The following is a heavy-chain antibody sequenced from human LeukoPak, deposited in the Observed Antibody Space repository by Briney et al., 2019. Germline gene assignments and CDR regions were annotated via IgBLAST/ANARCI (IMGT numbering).Heavy chain of an antibody. J-gene: IGHJ4*02. V-gene: IGHV4-34*01. D-gene: IGHD6-13*01. CDR1: GGSFSGYY. Sequence: PSETLSLTCAVYGGSFSGYYWSWIRQPPGKGLEWTGEINHSGSTNYNPSLKSRVTISVDTSKNQFSLKLSSVTAADTAVYYCAREAAGTSNDYWGQGTLVTVSS. CDR3: AREAAGTSNDY. CDR2: INHSGST.